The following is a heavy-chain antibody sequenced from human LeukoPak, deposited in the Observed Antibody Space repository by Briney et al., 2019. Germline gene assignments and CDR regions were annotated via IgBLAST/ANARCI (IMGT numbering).Heavy chain of an antibody. V-gene: IGHV3-23*01. CDR3: AKEKYGSSWYGWSI. J-gene: IGHJ4*02. CDR1: GFTFNNYA. D-gene: IGHD6-13*01. Sequence: GGSLRLSCAASGFTFNNYAMTWVRQAPGKGLEWVSGISGSGDRTYYAASGKGRFTISRDNSKNTLYLQMSSLRAGDTAVYYCAKEKYGSSWYGWSIWGQGTLVTVSS. CDR2: ISGSGDRT.